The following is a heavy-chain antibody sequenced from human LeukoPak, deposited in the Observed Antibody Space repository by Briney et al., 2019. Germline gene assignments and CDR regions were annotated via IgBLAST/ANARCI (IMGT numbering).Heavy chain of an antibody. CDR1: GYTFTSYA. Sequence: ASVEVSCKASGYTFTSYAMNWVRPAPGQGLEWMGWINTNTGNPPYAHGFTGRFVFSLDTSVSTAYLQISSLKAEDTAVYYCARDRKGRIVVVPAAQPSYNWFDPWGQGTLVTVSS. J-gene: IGHJ5*02. V-gene: IGHV7-4-1*02. CDR3: ARDRKGRIVVVPAAQPSYNWFDP. D-gene: IGHD2-2*01. CDR2: INTNTGNP.